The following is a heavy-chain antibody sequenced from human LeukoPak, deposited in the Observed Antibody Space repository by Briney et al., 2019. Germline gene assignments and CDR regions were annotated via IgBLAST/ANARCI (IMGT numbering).Heavy chain of an antibody. CDR1: GFTFSSYA. CDR2: ISGSGGST. Sequence: GGSLRLSCAASGFTFSSYAMSWVRQAPGKGLEWVSAISGSGGSTYYADSVKGRFTISRDKSKNTLYLQMNSLRAEDTAIYYCAGSFGDVKMFWGQGTLVTVSS. J-gene: IGHJ4*01. D-gene: IGHD3-10*01. V-gene: IGHV3-23*01. CDR3: AGSFGDVKMF.